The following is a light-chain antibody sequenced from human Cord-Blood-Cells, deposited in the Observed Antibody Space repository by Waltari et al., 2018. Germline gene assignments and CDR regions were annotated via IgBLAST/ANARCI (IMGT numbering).Light chain of an antibody. CDR1: SLRSSY. CDR3: NARDSGGKREV. J-gene: IGLJ3*02. Sequence: SSELTQDPAVSVALGQAVRITSQGDSLRSSYASWYQQKPGQAPVLVNYGKNNRPSGIPGRVSGYSSRETASLTIPGAQAEAEADYYGNARDSGGKREVFGGGTKLTVV. CDR2: GKN. V-gene: IGLV3-19*01.